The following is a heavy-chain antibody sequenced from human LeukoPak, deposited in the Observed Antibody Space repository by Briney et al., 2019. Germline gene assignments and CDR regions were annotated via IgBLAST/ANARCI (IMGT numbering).Heavy chain of an antibody. Sequence: PGGSLRLSCAASGFTFSDYYMSWIRQAPGEGLEWVSYISSSGSTIYYADSVKGRFTISRDNAKNSLYLQMNSLRAEDTAVYYCARDLTPGGSYYESWFDPWGQGTLVTVSS. CDR2: ISSSGSTI. CDR1: GFTFSDYY. J-gene: IGHJ5*02. D-gene: IGHD1-26*01. V-gene: IGHV3-11*01. CDR3: ARDLTPGGSYYESWFDP.